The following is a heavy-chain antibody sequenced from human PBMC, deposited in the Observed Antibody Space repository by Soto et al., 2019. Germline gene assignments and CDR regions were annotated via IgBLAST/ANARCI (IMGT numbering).Heavy chain of an antibody. CDR1: GFTFISHG. J-gene: IGHJ4*02. CDR3: AKDQGRIYNPFDY. CDR2: ISYDGRDK. D-gene: IGHD1-1*01. V-gene: IGHV3-30*18. Sequence: VRLVEFGGGVVQPGSSLRLSCAASGFTFISHGMHWVRQAPGKGLEWVALISYDGRDKYYPDSVKGRFTISRDNSKNTVYLQVSSLRPEDTAVYYCAKDQGRIYNPFDYWGQGTLVTVSS.